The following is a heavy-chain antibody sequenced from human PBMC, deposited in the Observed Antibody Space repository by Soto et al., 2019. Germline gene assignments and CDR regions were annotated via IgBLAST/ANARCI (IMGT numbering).Heavy chain of an antibody. Sequence: GGSLRLSCAASGLTFSRYAISWVRQAPGKGLEWVSAVSGSGSSTYYADSVKGRFTVSRDNSKNTLYLQTNSLRAEDTAVYYCARGSHYYDSSGYYSAGYYYGMDVWGQGTTVTVSS. CDR1: GLTFSRYA. CDR2: VSGSGSST. J-gene: IGHJ6*02. CDR3: ARGSHYYDSSGYYSAGYYYGMDV. D-gene: IGHD3-22*01. V-gene: IGHV3-23*01.